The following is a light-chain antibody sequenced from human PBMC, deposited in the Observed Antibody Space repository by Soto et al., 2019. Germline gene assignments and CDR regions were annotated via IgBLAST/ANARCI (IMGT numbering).Light chain of an antibody. V-gene: IGKV3-15*01. J-gene: IGKJ4*01. Sequence: EIVMTQSPATLSVSPGERATLSCRASQSVSSNLAWYQQKPGQTPKLLIYVASTRATGIPARFSGSGSGTEFTLTISSLQSEDFAVYYWQQYNVWPLTFGGGTKLEFK. CDR3: QQYNVWPLT. CDR2: VAS. CDR1: QSVSSN.